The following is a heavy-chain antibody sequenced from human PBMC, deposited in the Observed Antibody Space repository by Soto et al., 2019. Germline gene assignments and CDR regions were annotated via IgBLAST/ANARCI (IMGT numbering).Heavy chain of an antibody. CDR2: INTDGGST. V-gene: IGHV3-74*01. Sequence: EVQLVESGGGLVQPGGSLRLSCAASGFTFSSYWLHWVRQAPGKGLVWVSGINTDGGSTDYADSVKGRFIISRDNAKNTLYRQMNSLRAEVTAVYYCARPLYDSTGTPFDHWGLGTLVTVSS. D-gene: IGHD3-22*01. J-gene: IGHJ4*02. CDR3: ARPLYDSTGTPFDH. CDR1: GFTFSSYW.